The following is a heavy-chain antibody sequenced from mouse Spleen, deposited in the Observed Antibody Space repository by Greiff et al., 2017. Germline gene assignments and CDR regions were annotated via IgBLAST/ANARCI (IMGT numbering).Heavy chain of an antibody. Sequence: EVQRVESGGGLVQPGGSLKLSCAASGFTFSDYYMYWVRQTPEKRLEWVAYISNGGGSTYYPDTVKGRFTISRDNAKNTLYLQMSRLKSEDTAMYYCARHRGDYYAMDYWGQGTSVTVSS. CDR2: ISNGGGST. CDR3: ARHRGDYYAMDY. V-gene: IGHV5-12*01. CDR1: GFTFSDYY. J-gene: IGHJ4*01.